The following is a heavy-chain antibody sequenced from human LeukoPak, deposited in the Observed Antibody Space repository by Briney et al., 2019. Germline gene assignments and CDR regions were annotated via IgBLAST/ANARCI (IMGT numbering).Heavy chain of an antibody. Sequence: SETLSLTCTVSGGSFSTYYWSWIRQPAGKGLEWIGRIYISGSTNYNPSLKSRVTMSVDTSKNQFSLKLSSVTAADTAVYYCARFSSIAAAFDYWGQGTLVTVSS. D-gene: IGHD6-6*01. CDR3: ARFSSIAAAFDY. CDR1: GGSFSTYY. V-gene: IGHV4-4*07. J-gene: IGHJ4*02. CDR2: IYISGST.